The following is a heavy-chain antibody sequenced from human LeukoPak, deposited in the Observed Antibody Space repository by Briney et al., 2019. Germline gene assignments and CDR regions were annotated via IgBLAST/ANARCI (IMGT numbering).Heavy chain of an antibody. Sequence: GASVKVSCKASGYTFTSYGISWVRQAPGQGLEWMGWIGAYNGNADYAQKFQGRVTMTTDTSTSTAYMELRSLRSDDTAVYFCARVGAYCTSSSCFDYWGQGNLVTVSS. CDR3: ARVGAYCTSSSCFDY. V-gene: IGHV1-18*01. J-gene: IGHJ4*02. CDR1: GYTFTSYG. D-gene: IGHD2-2*01. CDR2: IGAYNGNA.